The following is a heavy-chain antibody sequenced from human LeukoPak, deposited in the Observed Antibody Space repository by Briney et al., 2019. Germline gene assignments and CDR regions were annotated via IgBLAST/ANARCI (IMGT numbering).Heavy chain of an antibody. V-gene: IGHV3-23*01. CDR1: GFTFSSYA. CDR3: AKDVGKWESLHFFDY. J-gene: IGHJ4*02. CDR2: ISGSGGST. Sequence: PGGSLRLSCAASGFTFSSYAMRWVRQAPGKGLEWVSAISGSGGSTNYADSVKGRFTISRDNSKNTLYLQMNSLRAEDTAVYYCAKDVGKWESLHFFDYWGQGTLVTVSS. D-gene: IGHD1-26*01.